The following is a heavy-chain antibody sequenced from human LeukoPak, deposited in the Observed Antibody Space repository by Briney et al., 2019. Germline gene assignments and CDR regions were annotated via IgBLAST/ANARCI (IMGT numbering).Heavy chain of an antibody. CDR3: AKDRSSSQAYCGGNCYHDY. Sequence: GGSLRLPCAASGFTFSNYAMTWVRQAPGKGLEWVSVISGRDTSTYYADSVKGRFTISRDNSKNTLFLQMNSLRAEDTAVYYCAKDRSSSQAYCGGNCYHDYWGQGTLVTVSS. CDR2: ISGRDTST. CDR1: GFTFSNYA. V-gene: IGHV3-23*01. D-gene: IGHD2-21*02. J-gene: IGHJ4*02.